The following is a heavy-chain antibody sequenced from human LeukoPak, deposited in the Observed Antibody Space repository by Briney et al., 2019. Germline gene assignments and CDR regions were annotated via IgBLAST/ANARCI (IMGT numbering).Heavy chain of an antibody. V-gene: IGHV3-23*01. CDR3: AKDVYGDYGGLDY. CDR1: GFPSSTYA. CDR2: IRGSDGST. D-gene: IGHD4-23*01. Sequence: GGSLRLSCAASGFPSSTYAMSWVRQAPGKGLEWVSSIRGSDGSTYYADSVKGWFAISRDNSKNTLYLQMNSLRAEDTAVYYCAKDVYGDYGGLDYWGQGTLGTVSS. J-gene: IGHJ4*02.